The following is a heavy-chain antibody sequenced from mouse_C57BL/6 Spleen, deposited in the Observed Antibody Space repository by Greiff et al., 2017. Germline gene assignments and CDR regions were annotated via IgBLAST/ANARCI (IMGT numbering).Heavy chain of an antibody. CDR2: IHPNSGST. D-gene: IGHD1-1*01. CDR3: AIITTADLDY. J-gene: IGHJ2*01. V-gene: IGHV1-64*01. CDR1: GYTFTSYW. Sequence: VQLQQPGAELVKPGASVKLSCKASGYTFTSYWMHWVKQRPGQGLEWIGMIHPNSGSTNHNEKFNSKGTRTVDTSSRPAFMQHRSLTSEDAAVYYCAIITTADLDYWGQGTTLTVSS.